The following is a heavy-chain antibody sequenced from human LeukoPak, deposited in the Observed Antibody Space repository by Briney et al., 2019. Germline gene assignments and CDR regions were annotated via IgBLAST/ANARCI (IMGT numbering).Heavy chain of an antibody. D-gene: IGHD3-16*02. CDR1: GXTVSTNY. V-gene: IGHV3-66*01. CDR3: ARSPSSFDP. CDR2: IYSGDTT. J-gene: IGHJ5*02. Sequence: GGSLRLSCAASGXTVSTNYMSWVRQAPGKGLEWVSVIYSGDTTFYADSVRGKFAISRDNSKNTLYLQMNSLRAEDTAVYYCARSPSSFDPWGQGALVTVSS.